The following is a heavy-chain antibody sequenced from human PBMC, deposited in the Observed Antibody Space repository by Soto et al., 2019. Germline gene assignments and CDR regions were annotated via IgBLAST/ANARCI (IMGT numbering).Heavy chain of an antibody. D-gene: IGHD2-15*01. CDR1: GGSISSSSYY. J-gene: IGHJ4*02. CDR2: IYYSGST. V-gene: IGHV4-39*01. Sequence: SETLSLTCTVSGGSISSSSYYWGWIRQPPGKGLEWIGSIYYSGSTYYNPSLKSRVTISVDTSKNQFSLKLSSVTAADTAVYYCARTPVPYCSGGSCYSRDYWGQGTLVTVSS. CDR3: ARTPVPYCSGGSCYSRDY.